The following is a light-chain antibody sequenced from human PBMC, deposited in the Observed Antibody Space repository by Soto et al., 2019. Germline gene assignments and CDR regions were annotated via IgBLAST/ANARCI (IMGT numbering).Light chain of an antibody. CDR1: KSISSW. CDR2: DAS. V-gene: IGKV1-5*01. Sequence: DIQMTQSPSTLSASVGDRVTITCRASKSISSWLAWYQQKPGKAPKLLIYDASSLESGVPSRFSGSGSGTEFTLPISSLQPDDFATYYCQQYKSYPYTFGQGTKLDIK. J-gene: IGKJ2*01. CDR3: QQYKSYPYT.